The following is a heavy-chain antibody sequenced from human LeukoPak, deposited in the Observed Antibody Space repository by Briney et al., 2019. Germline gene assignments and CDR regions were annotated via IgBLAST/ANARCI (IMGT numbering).Heavy chain of an antibody. CDR2: INHSGST. J-gene: IGHJ4*02. D-gene: IGHD5-18*01. CDR1: GGSFSGYY. V-gene: IGHV4-34*01. Sequence: SETLSLTCAVYGGSFSGYYWSWIRQPPGKGLEWIGEINHSGSTNYNPSLKSRVTISVDTSKNQFSLKLSSVTAADTAVYCCARYNVDTAMVYFDYWGQGTLVTVSS. CDR3: ARYNVDTAMVYFDY.